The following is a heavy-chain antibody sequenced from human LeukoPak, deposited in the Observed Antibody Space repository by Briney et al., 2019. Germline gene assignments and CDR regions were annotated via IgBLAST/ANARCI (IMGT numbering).Heavy chain of an antibody. CDR3: ARGKGGDGYNPGLFDY. D-gene: IGHD5-24*01. V-gene: IGHV6-1*01. Sequence: SQTLSLTCAISGDSVSSNSAAWNWIRQSPSRGLEWLGRTYYRSKWYNDYAVSVKSRITINPDTSKNQFSLQLNSVTPEDTAVYYCARGKGGDGYNPGLFDYWAREPWSPSPQ. J-gene: IGHJ4*02. CDR2: TYYRSKWYN. CDR1: GDSVSSNSAA.